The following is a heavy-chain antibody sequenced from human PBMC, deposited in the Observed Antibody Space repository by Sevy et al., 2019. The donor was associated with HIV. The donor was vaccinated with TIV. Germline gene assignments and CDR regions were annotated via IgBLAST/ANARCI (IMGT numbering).Heavy chain of an antibody. D-gene: IGHD3-3*01. J-gene: IGHJ6*02. CDR2: ISRSGTTT. Sequence: GGSLRLSCAASGLNFSKYSFNWVRQAPEKGLEWISHISRSGTTTYYAESVKGRFTLSRDNGKNSLYLQMSSLRDEDTAVYYCARDYDFWSGYTALSYYSLSYYYGMDVWGQGTTVTVSS. V-gene: IGHV3-48*02. CDR3: ARDYDFWSGYTALSYYSLSYYYGMDV. CDR1: GLNFSKYS.